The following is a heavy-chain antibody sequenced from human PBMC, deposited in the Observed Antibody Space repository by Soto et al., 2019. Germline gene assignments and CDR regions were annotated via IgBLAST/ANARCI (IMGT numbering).Heavy chain of an antibody. Sequence: GASVKVSCKASGYTFTGYYMHWVRQAPGQGLEWMGWINPNSGGTNYAQKFQGWVTMTRDTSISTAYMELSRLRSDDTAVYYCGRSGWPYYGMDVWGQGTTVTVSS. V-gene: IGHV1-2*04. J-gene: IGHJ6*02. D-gene: IGHD6-19*01. CDR3: GRSGWPYYGMDV. CDR1: GYTFTGYY. CDR2: INPNSGGT.